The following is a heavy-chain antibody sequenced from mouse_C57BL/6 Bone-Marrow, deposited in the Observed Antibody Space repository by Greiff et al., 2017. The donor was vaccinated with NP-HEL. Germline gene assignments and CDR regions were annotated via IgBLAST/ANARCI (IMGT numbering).Heavy chain of an antibody. CDR2: IYPRSGNT. J-gene: IGHJ2*01. Sequence: VQLQQSGAELARPGASVKLSCKASGYTFTSYGISWVKQRTGQGLEWIGEIYPRSGNTYYNEKFKGKATLTVDKSSSTAYLQLSRLTSDDSAVYYCARWYCSSLWGQGTTLTVSS. CDR1: GYTFTSYG. D-gene: IGHD1-1*01. V-gene: IGHV1-81*01. CDR3: ARWYCSSL.